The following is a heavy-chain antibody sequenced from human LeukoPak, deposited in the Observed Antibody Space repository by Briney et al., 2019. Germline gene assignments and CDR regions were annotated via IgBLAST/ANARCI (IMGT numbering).Heavy chain of an antibody. D-gene: IGHD2-2*01. V-gene: IGHV3-38-3*01. CDR3: KRGLVLKNIAVSTSCRCYCDY. CDR1: GFTVSSNE. Sequence: QTGGSLRLSCAASGFTVSSNEMRWVRQAPGKGLEWVSSISGGGTYCADSRKGRFTISRDNSKNTLHLQKHSLRAEDTAVYYCKRGLVLKNIAVSTSCRCYCDYWGQGTLVTVSS. J-gene: IGHJ4*02. CDR2: ISGGGT.